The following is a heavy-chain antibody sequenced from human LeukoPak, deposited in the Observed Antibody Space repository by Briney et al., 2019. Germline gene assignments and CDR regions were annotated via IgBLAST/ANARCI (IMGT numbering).Heavy chain of an antibody. J-gene: IGHJ4*02. CDR2: IYSGGST. D-gene: IGHD3-10*01. V-gene: IGHV3-66*01. CDR3: AKDLGTLISGSYYYYFDY. CDR1: GFTVSSNY. Sequence: PGGSLRLSCAASGFTVSSNYMSWVCQAPGKGLEWVSVIYSGGSTYYADSVKGRFTISRDNSKNTLYLQMNSLRAEDTAVYYCAKDLGTLISGSYYYYFDYWGQGTLVTVSS.